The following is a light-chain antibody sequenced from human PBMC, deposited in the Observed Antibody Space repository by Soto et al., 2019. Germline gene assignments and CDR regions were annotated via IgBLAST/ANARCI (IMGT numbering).Light chain of an antibody. CDR2: ETT. J-gene: IGKJ4*01. CDR3: QQSHNWPFT. V-gene: IGKV3-15*01. CDR1: QFVSSN. Sequence: TQYPAALSVTPEARATLSCRASQFVSSNLAWYQQKPGQAPRLLIYETTTRASGVPGRFSGSGSGTEFTLTVSGLQSEDVAGYYCQQSHNWPFTFGGGTKVEIK.